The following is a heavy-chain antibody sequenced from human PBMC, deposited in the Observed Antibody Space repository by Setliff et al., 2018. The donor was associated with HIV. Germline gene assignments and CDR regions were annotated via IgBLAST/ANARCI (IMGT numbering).Heavy chain of an antibody. V-gene: IGHV1-69*05. D-gene: IGHD3-10*01. J-gene: IGHJ5*02. CDR3: ARGEATHGPGTYSIYS. CDR2: ITPFVGIT. CDR1: GGTFSSYA. Sequence: SVKVSCKASGGTFSSYAITWVRQAPGQGLEWMGEITPFVGITNYAQKFQGRVTITTDESTSTGYMEMSSLTSEDTAVYYCARGEATHGPGTYSIYSWGQGTLVTVSS.